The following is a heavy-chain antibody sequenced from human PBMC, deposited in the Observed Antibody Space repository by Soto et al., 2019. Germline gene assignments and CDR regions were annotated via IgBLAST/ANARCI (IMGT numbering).Heavy chain of an antibody. D-gene: IGHD3-10*01. V-gene: IGHV4-34*01. CDR3: ARGASFGDQTWWFDP. CDR1: GGSFSGYY. J-gene: IGHJ5*02. Sequence: PSETLSLTCAVYGGSFSGYYWSWIRQPPGKGLEWIGEINHSGSTNYNPSLKSRVTISVDTSKNQFSLKLSSVTAADTAVYYCARGASFGDQTWWFDPWGQGTLVTVSS. CDR2: INHSGST.